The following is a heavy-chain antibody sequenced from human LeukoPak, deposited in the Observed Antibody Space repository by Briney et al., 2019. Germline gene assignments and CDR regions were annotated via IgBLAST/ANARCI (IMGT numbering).Heavy chain of an antibody. D-gene: IGHD3-22*01. J-gene: IGHJ4*02. CDR3: ARDPTAYYDSSGYYLNTIDY. CDR2: IWYEGSKK. Sequence: GGSLRLSCAASGFTFSSYGMHWVRQAPGKGLEWVAVIWYEGSKKYYADSVKGRFTISRDNVKNTLYLQMNSLRAEDTAVYYCARDPTAYYDSSGYYLNTIDYWGQGTLVTVAS. V-gene: IGHV3-33*01. CDR1: GFTFSSYG.